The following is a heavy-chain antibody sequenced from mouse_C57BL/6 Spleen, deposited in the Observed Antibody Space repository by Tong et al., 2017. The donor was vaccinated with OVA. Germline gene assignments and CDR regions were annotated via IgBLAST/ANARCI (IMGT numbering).Heavy chain of an antibody. V-gene: IGHV14-1*01. J-gene: IGHJ3*01. D-gene: IGHD1-1*01. CDR2: IDPEDGDT. CDR1: GFNIKDYY. CDR3: EGVYYGSSYGFAY. Sequence: EVQLQESGAELVRPGASVKLSCTASGFNIKDYYMHWVKQRPEQGLEWIGRIDPEDGDTEYAPKFQGKATMTADTSSNTAYLQLSSLTSEDSAVYYCEGVYYGSSYGFAYWGQGTLVTVSA.